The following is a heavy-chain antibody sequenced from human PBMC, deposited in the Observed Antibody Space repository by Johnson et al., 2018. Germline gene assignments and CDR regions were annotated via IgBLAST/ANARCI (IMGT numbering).Heavy chain of an antibody. V-gene: IGHV4-59*11. CDR2: IYSAGTT. Sequence: QVQLQESGPGLVKPSENLSLTCTVSGDSIGNHYWNWIRQTPGKGLEWIGHIYSAGTTNYNPSLQSRVTISLDTSTTQFFLILMSVSAADTAVYYCARDFCGAYCFLPYPMDVWRQGTTVTVSS. CDR1: GDSIGNHY. J-gene: IGHJ6*02. CDR3: ARDFCGAYCFLPYPMDV. D-gene: IGHD2-21*02.